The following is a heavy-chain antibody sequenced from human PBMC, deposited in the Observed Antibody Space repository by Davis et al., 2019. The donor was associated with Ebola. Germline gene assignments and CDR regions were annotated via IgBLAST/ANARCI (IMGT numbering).Heavy chain of an antibody. V-gene: IGHV4-4*02. CDR1: GGSISSSNW. D-gene: IGHD6-19*01. Sequence: SETLSLTCAVSGGSISSSNWWSWVRQPPGKGLEWIGEIYHSGGTNYNPSLKSRVTISVDKSKNQFSLKLSSVTAADTAVYYCARDLGWLVQGWFDPWGQGTLVTVSS. CDR2: IYHSGGT. J-gene: IGHJ5*02. CDR3: ARDLGWLVQGWFDP.